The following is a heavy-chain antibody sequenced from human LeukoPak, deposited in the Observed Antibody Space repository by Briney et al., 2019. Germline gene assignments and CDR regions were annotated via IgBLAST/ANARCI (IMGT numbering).Heavy chain of an antibody. V-gene: IGHV1-3*01. D-gene: IGHD6-19*01. Sequence: ASVKVSCKASGYTFTSYAMHWVRQAPGQRLEWMGWINAGNGNTKYSQKFQGRVTITRDTSASTAYMELSSLRSEDTAVYCCARARSRSGWYYFDYWGQGTLVTVSS. J-gene: IGHJ4*02. CDR3: ARARSRSGWYYFDY. CDR1: GYTFTSYA. CDR2: INAGNGNT.